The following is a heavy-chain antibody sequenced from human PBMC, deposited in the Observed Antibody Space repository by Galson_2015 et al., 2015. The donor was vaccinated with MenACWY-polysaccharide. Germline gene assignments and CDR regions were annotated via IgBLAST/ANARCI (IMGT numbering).Heavy chain of an antibody. CDR3: ARLVGRDYYYGMDV. V-gene: IGHV1-18*01. J-gene: IGHJ6*02. Sequence: SVKVSCKASGYTFTSYGISWVRQAPGQGLEWMGWISAYNGNTNYAQKLQGRVTMTTDTSTSTAYMELRSLRSDDTAVYYCARLVGRDYYYGMDVWGQGTTVTVSS. CDR1: GYTFTSYG. CDR2: ISAYNGNT. D-gene: IGHD1-26*01.